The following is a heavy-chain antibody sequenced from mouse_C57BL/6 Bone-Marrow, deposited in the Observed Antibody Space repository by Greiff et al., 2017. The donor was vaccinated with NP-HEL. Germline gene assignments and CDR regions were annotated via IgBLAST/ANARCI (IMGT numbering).Heavy chain of an antibody. D-gene: IGHD1-1*01. CDR2: IFPGSGST. CDR3: ARLPYYGSRIWYFDV. Sequence: VKLMESGPELVKPGASVKISCKASGYTFTDYYINWVKQRPGQGLEWIGWIFPGSGSTYYNEKFKGKATLTVDKSSSTAYMLLSSLTSEYSAVYFCARLPYYGSRIWYFDVWGTGTTVTVSS. CDR1: GYTFTDYY. J-gene: IGHJ1*03. V-gene: IGHV1-75*01.